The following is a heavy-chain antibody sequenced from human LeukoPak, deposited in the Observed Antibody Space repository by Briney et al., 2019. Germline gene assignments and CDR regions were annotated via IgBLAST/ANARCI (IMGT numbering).Heavy chain of an antibody. Sequence: GGSLRLSCTASEIIFDTYWMSWVRQAPGKGLEWVANINRDGGETYYVDSVRGRFTTSRDNARNSLYLQMSSLRVDDTAIYYCARSNQIGTTDYWGQGTLVTVSS. D-gene: IGHD1-1*01. V-gene: IGHV3-7*03. CDR1: EIIFDTYW. J-gene: IGHJ4*02. CDR3: ARSNQIGTTDY. CDR2: INRDGGET.